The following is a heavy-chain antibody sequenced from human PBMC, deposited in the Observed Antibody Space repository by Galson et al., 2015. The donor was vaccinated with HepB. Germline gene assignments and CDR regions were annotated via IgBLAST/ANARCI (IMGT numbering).Heavy chain of an antibody. Sequence: SLRLSCAASGFTFDDYAMHWVRQAPGKGLEWVSGISWNSGSIGYADSVKGRFTISRDNAKNSLYLQMNSLRAEDTALYYCAKALDVGPSYFDYWGQGTLVTVSS. CDR2: ISWNSGSI. V-gene: IGHV3-9*01. D-gene: IGHD3/OR15-3a*01. CDR1: GFTFDDYA. CDR3: AKALDVGPSYFDY. J-gene: IGHJ4*02.